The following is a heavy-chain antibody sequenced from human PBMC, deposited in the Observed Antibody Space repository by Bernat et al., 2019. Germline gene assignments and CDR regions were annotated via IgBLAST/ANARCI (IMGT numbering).Heavy chain of an antibody. Sequence: QVQLQESGPGLVKPSETLSLTCTVSGGSISSYYWSWIRQPPGKGLEWIGYIYYSGSTNYNPSLKSRVTISVDTSKNQFSLQLSSVTAAGTAVYYCARGILDLNYYYYYMDVWGKGTTVTVSS. CDR3: ARGILDLNYYYYYMDV. CDR2: IYYSGST. CDR1: GGSISSYY. J-gene: IGHJ6*03. V-gene: IGHV4-59*01. D-gene: IGHD3/OR15-3a*01.